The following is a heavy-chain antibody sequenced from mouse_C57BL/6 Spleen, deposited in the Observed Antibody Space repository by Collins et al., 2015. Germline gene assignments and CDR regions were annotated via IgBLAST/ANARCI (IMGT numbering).Heavy chain of an antibody. Sequence: ITWVKQRPGQGLEWIGDIYPGSGSTNYNEKFKNKAKLTVDTSSSTAYMQLSSLTSEDSAVYYCARWGPHYHGSSYWYFDVWGTGTTLTVSS. CDR2: IYPGSGST. CDR3: ARWGPHYHGSSYWYFDV. D-gene: IGHD1-1*01. J-gene: IGHJ1*03. V-gene: IGHV1-55*01.